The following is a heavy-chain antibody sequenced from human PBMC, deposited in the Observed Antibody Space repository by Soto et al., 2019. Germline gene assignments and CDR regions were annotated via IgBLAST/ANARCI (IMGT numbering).Heavy chain of an antibody. CDR1: GGSISTDNW. D-gene: IGHD7-27*01. V-gene: IGHV4-4*02. CDR2: TYHSGST. Sequence: QVQLQESGPGLVEPSGTLSLTCTVSGGSISTDNWWSWVRQPPGKGLEWIGETYHSGSTHYNPPLNRRVTISVDNSKNQFSLTLSSTTAADTGVYYGAKDIHWGLGYRGQGTLVTVSS. J-gene: IGHJ4*02. CDR3: AKDIHWGLGY.